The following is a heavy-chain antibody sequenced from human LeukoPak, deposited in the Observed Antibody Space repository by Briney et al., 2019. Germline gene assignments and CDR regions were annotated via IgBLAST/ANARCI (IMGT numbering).Heavy chain of an antibody. J-gene: IGHJ4*02. Sequence: SETLSLTCTVSGGSISSGDYYWSWIRQPPGKGLEWIGYIYYSGSTYYNPSLKSRVTISVDTSKNQFSLKLSSVTAADTAVYYCAKDSEEYSYGYVDYFDYWGQGTLVTVSS. CDR3: AKDSEEYSYGYVDYFDY. CDR2: IYYSGST. CDR1: GGSISSGDYY. V-gene: IGHV4-30-4*01. D-gene: IGHD5-18*01.